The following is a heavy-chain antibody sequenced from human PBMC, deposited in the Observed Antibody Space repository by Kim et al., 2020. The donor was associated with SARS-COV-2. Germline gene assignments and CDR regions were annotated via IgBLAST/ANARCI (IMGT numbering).Heavy chain of an antibody. CDR2: INHSGST. CDR1: GGSFSGYY. D-gene: IGHD3-10*01. V-gene: IGHV4-34*01. Sequence: SETLSLTCAVYGGSFSGYYWSWIRQPPGKGLEWIGEINHSGSTNYNPSLKSRVTISVDTSKNQFSLKLSSVTAADTAVYYCARGVNVLLWFGGGINWFDPWGQGTLVTVSS. J-gene: IGHJ5*02. CDR3: ARGVNVLLWFGGGINWFDP.